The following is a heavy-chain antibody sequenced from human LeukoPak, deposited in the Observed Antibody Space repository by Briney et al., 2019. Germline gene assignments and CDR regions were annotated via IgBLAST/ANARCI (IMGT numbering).Heavy chain of an antibody. CDR3: ATLCSSTSCKDPRFDY. Sequence: GASVKVSCKASGYTFTCYYMHWVRQASGQGLEWMGWINPNSGGTNYAQKFQGRVTMTRDTSISTAYMELSRLRSDDTAVYYCATLCSSTSCKDPRFDYWGQGTLVTVSS. V-gene: IGHV1-2*02. J-gene: IGHJ4*02. D-gene: IGHD2-2*01. CDR2: INPNSGGT. CDR1: GYTFTCYY.